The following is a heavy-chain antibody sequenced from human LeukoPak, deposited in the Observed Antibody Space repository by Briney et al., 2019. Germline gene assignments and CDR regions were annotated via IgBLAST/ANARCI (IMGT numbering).Heavy chain of an antibody. CDR3: AKDWDPGYYDSSGSYPDY. J-gene: IGHJ4*02. Sequence: PGGSLRLSCAASGFTFISFGMHWVRQAPGKGLEWVALISYDGSNKYYADSVKVRFTISRDNSKNTLYLQMNSLRAEDAAVYYCAKDWDPGYYDSSGSYPDYWGQGTLVTVSS. V-gene: IGHV3-30*18. CDR1: GFTFISFG. CDR2: ISYDGSNK. D-gene: IGHD3-22*01.